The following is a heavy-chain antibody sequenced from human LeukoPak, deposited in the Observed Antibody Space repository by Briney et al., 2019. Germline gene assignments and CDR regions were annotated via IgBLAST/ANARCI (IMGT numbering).Heavy chain of an antibody. V-gene: IGHV3-15*01. CDR3: TTDRLEGPYYYDSSGYYYNY. J-gene: IGHJ4*02. D-gene: IGHD3-22*01. CDR2: IKSKTDGGTT. CDR1: GFTFSNAW. Sequence: PGGSLRLSCAASGFTFSNAWMSWVRQAPGKGLEWVGRIKSKTDGGTTDYAAPVKGRFTISRDDSKNTLYLQMNSLKTEDTAVYYCTTDRLEGPYYYDSSGYYYNYWGQGTLVTVSS.